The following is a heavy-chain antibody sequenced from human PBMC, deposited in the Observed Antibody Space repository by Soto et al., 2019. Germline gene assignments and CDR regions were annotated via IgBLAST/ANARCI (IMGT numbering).Heavy chain of an antibody. CDR1: GGSMSSNY. CDR2: IYTSGTT. CDR3: ARDQRLDSYSSPLYLYFDS. Sequence: QVQLQESGPGLVKPSETLSLTCTVSGGSMSSNYWSWIRQSAGKGLEWIGRIYTSGTTNYNPSIKCRVTMSVDTSKNRFSLKLTSVTAADTAVYYCARDQRLDSYSSPLYLYFDSWGQGSLVTVSS. J-gene: IGHJ4*02. V-gene: IGHV4-4*07. D-gene: IGHD6-19*01.